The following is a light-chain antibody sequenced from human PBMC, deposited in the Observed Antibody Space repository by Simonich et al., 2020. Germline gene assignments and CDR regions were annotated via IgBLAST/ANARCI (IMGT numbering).Light chain of an antibody. CDR3: MQALQTPFT. CDR1: RSLLHSNGYNY. Sequence: DIVMTQSPLSLPVTPGEPASISCRSSRSLLHSNGYNYLDWYLQKPGQSPQLLIYLGANRAAGVPDRCSGSVSGTDFTLKISRVEAEDAGVYYCMQALQTPFTFGPGTKVDIK. V-gene: IGKV2-28*01. CDR2: LGA. J-gene: IGKJ3*01.